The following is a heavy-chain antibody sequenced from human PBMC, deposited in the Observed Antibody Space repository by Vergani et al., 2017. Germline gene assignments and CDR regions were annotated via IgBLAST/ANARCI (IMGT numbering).Heavy chain of an antibody. V-gene: IGHV4-39*07. CDR1: GGSISSSSYY. Sequence: QLQLQESGPGLVKPSETLSLTCTVSGGSISSSSYYWGWIRQPPGKGLEWIGSIYYSGSTYYNPSLKSRVTISVDTSKNQFSLKLSSVTAADTAVYYCARVGVLRYFDWLLPGWFDPWGQGTLVTVSS. J-gene: IGHJ5*02. D-gene: IGHD3-9*01. CDR2: IYYSGST. CDR3: ARVGVLRYFDWLLPGWFDP.